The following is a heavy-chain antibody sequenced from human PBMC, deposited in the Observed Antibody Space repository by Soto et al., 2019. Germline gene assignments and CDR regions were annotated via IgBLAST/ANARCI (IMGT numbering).Heavy chain of an antibody. J-gene: IGHJ3*02. CDR3: ARDRNYYDSSGYPDAFDI. CDR2: VGVNAGST. V-gene: IGHV3-21*01. Sequence: GGSLRLSCAASGFTFTNFAMKWVRQAPGKGLEWVSTVGVNAGSTYYADSVKGRFTISRDNAKNSLYLQMNSLIAEDTAVYFCARDRNYYDSSGYPDAFDIWGQGTMVTVSS. CDR1: GFTFTNFA. D-gene: IGHD3-22*01.